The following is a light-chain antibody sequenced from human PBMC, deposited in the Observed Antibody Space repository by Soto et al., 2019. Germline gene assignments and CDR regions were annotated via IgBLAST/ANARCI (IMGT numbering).Light chain of an antibody. V-gene: IGKV4-1*01. CDR2: WAS. CDR3: QQHHATPAT. J-gene: IGKJ1*01. CDR1: QSVLYNSNNKNY. Sequence: DIVMTQSPDSLAVSLGERATINCKSSQSVLYNSNNKNYLVWYQQKPGQPPKLLISWASTRESGVPDRFSGSGSGTDFTLTISSLQAEDVAVYSCQQHHATPATFGQGTKVEIK.